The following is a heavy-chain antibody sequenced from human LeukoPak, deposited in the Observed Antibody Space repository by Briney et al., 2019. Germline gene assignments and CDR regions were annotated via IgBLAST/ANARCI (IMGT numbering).Heavy chain of an antibody. CDR3: ARNADTYGHGDWFDP. CDR2: INPNSGNT. Sequence: ASVKVSCKAFGYTFTGYYIHWVRQAPGQGLEWMGWINPNSGNTDSAQKFQGRVTMTRDTSISTVYMELSRLRSDDTAVYYCARNADTYGHGDWFDPWGQGTPVTVSS. V-gene: IGHV1-2*02. J-gene: IGHJ5*02. D-gene: IGHD5-18*01. CDR1: GYTFTGYY.